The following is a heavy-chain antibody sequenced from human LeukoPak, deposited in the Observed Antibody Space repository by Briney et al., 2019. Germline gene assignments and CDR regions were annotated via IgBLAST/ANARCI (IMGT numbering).Heavy chain of an antibody. V-gene: IGHV1-69*13. CDR1: GCTFSSYA. CDR2: IIPIFATA. D-gene: IGHD3-22*01. CDR3: ARGPITTRSHFDY. J-gene: IGHJ4*02. Sequence: SVKVSCKASGCTFSSYAISWVRQAPGQGLEWMGGIIPIFATANYAQKFQGRVTITADESTSTAYMELSSLRSEDTAVYYCARGPITTRSHFDYWGQGTLVTVSS.